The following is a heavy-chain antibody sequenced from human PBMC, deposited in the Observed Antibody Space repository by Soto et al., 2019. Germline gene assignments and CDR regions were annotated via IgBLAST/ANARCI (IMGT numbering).Heavy chain of an antibody. Sequence: QVQLVQSGAEVKKPGASVKVSCKASGFTFTTYGFTWVRQAPGQGLEWMGWISAYNGNTNYAQKFQGRVTMTTDPSTSTVYLELRSLTSDDTAVYYCARGGRDGMDVWGQGTTVTLSS. J-gene: IGHJ6*02. V-gene: IGHV1-18*01. D-gene: IGHD3-10*01. CDR3: ARGGRDGMDV. CDR1: GFTFTTYG. CDR2: ISAYNGNT.